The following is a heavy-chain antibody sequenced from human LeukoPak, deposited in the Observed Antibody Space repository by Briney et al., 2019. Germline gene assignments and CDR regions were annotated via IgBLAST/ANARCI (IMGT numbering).Heavy chain of an antibody. Sequence: GGSLRLSCAASEFTLGDFWMSWVRQAPGKGLEWVANINQVGDSLSYVTSVRGRFTISRDNAKNALFLQMSSLRAEDTAIYYCAREFVVEPKSSFDHWGQGTLVTVSS. CDR2: INQVGDSL. V-gene: IGHV3-7*03. CDR3: AREFVVEPKSSFDH. CDR1: EFTLGDFW. J-gene: IGHJ4*02. D-gene: IGHD2-21*01.